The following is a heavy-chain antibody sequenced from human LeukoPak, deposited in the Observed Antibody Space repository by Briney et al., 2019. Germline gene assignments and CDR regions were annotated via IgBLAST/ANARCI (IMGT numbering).Heavy chain of an antibody. V-gene: IGHV4-59*08. CDR2: VYSSGST. J-gene: IGHJ4*02. CDR1: GGSISGYY. D-gene: IGHD6-6*01. Sequence: PSETLSLTCTVSGGSISGYYWTWIRQPPGKGLEWIGYVYSSGSTNYNPSLKSRVTISVDTSKNQFSLRLSSVTAADTAVYYCARHRYTSSSSYVDFWGQGTLVTVSS. CDR3: ARHRYTSSSSYVDF.